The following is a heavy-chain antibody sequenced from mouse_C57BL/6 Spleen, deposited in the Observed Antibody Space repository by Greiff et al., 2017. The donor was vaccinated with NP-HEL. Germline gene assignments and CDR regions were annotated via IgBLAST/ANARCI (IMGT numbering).Heavy chain of an antibody. J-gene: IGHJ3*01. D-gene: IGHD2-4*01. CDR2: IDPSDSET. CDR1: GYTFTSYW. Sequence: VQLQQPGAELVRPGSSVKLSCKASGYTFTSYWMHWVKQRPIQGLEWIGNIDPSDSETHYNQKFKDKATLTVDKSSSTAYMQLSSLTSEDSAVYYCARVYYDYEGPTWFAYWGQGTLVTVSA. V-gene: IGHV1-52*01. CDR3: ARVYYDYEGPTWFAY.